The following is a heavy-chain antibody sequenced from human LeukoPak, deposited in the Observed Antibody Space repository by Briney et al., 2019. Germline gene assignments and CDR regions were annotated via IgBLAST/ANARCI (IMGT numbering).Heavy chain of an antibody. D-gene: IGHD3-10*01. Sequence: GGSLRLSCAASGFTFSSYEMNWVRQAPGKGLEWVSYISSSGSTIYYADSVKGRFTISRDNAKNSLYLQMNSLRAEDTAVYYCARGRFGDRGTFDIWGQGTMVTVSS. V-gene: IGHV3-48*03. CDR2: ISSSGSTI. CDR3: ARGRFGDRGTFDI. CDR1: GFTFSSYE. J-gene: IGHJ3*02.